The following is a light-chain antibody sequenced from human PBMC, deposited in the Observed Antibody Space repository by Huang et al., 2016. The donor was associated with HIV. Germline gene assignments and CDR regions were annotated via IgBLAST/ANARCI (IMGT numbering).Light chain of an antibody. CDR1: QSISSW. Sequence: DIQMTQSPSTLSASVGDRVTITCRASQSISSWLAWYQQKPGKAPKRLIHKTSSLQIGVPSRFSGSGSGTEFTLTISSLQPDDFATYYCQQYNSYLLTFGGGTKVEIK. J-gene: IGKJ4*01. CDR3: QQYNSYLLT. V-gene: IGKV1-5*03. CDR2: KTS.